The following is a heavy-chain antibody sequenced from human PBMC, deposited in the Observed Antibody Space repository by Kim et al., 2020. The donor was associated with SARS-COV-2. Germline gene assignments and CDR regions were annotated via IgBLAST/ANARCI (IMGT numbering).Heavy chain of an antibody. V-gene: IGHV4-39*01. D-gene: IGHD3-10*01. CDR3: ARHDVFGPSKFQH. CDR1: RGYISTTAYY. Sequence: SETLSLTCTVSRGYISTTAYYWAWIRQSPGRGLEWIGSVYYSGPTYYTSSLKSRLSMSVDTSKNHMSLTLTSVTAADTAVYYCARHDVFGPSKFQHWGQGTLVIVSS. CDR2: VYYSGPT. J-gene: IGHJ1*01.